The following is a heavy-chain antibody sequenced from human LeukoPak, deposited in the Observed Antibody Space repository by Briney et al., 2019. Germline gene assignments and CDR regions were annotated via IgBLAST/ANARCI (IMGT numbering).Heavy chain of an antibody. Sequence: PSETLSLTCTVSGGSISSSSYYWGWTRQPPGKGLEWIGSIYYSGSTYYNPSLKSRVTISVDTSKNQFSLKLSSVTAADTAVYYCARGTAAGTRFYYWGQGTLVTVSS. J-gene: IGHJ4*02. CDR1: GGSISSSSYY. D-gene: IGHD6-13*01. V-gene: IGHV4-39*07. CDR2: IYYSGST. CDR3: ARGTAAGTRFYY.